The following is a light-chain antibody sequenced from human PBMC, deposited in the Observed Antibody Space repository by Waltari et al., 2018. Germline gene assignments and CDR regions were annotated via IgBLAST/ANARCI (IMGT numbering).Light chain of an antibody. V-gene: IGLV2-14*03. CDR1: GSDVGSYVF. CDR3: SSYTSSGTVI. Sequence: QSALTQPASLSGSPGQSIPIPCPGTGSDVGSYVFVSWYQQHPGKGPKLMIFDVSNRPSGVSNRFSGSKSGNTASLTISGLQAEDEADYYCSSYTSSGTVIFGGGTKLTAL. J-gene: IGLJ2*01. CDR2: DVS.